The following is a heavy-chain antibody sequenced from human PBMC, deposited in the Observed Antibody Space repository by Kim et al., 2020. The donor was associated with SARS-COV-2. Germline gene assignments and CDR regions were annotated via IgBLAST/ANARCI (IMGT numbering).Heavy chain of an antibody. D-gene: IGHD1-1*01. CDR3: ARQSGTGTTSVDY. CDR1: GGSISTYY. Sequence: SETLSLTCTVSGGSISTYYWSWIRQPPGKGLEWIGYIYNSGSTNYSPSLKRRVTISVDTSKNQFSLKLTSVTAADTAVYYCARQSGTGTTSVDYWGQRT. CDR2: IYNSGST. V-gene: IGHV4-59*08. J-gene: IGHJ4*02.